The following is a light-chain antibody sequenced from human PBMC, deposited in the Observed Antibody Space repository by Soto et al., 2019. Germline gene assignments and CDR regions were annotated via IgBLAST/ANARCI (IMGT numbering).Light chain of an antibody. CDR1: QTVSSSS. V-gene: IGKV3-20*01. CDR2: GAS. J-gene: IGKJ1*01. Sequence: EIVLTQSPGTLSLSPGERATLSCRASQTVSSSSLAWYQQTPGQAPRLLIFGASTRAAGFPDRFSGSGSGTDFTLTISRLEPEDFAVYYCQQYGSSPWTFGQGTKVDIK. CDR3: QQYGSSPWT.